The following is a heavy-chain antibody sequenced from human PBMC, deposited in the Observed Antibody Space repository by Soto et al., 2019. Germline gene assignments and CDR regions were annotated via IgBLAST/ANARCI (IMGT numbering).Heavy chain of an antibody. CDR1: GGSISSYY. Sequence: PSETLSLTCTVSGGSISSYYWSWIRQPPGKGLEWIGYIYYSGSTNYNPSLKSRVTISVDTSKNQFSLKLSSVTAADTAVYYCARAVNWDSYYFDYRGQGTPVTVSS. CDR3: ARAVNWDSYYFDY. CDR2: IYYSGST. D-gene: IGHD1-7*01. V-gene: IGHV4-59*01. J-gene: IGHJ4*02.